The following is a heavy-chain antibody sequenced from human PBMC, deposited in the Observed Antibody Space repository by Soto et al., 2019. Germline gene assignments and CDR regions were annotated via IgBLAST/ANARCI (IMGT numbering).Heavy chain of an antibody. D-gene: IGHD2-2*01. CDR3: ARYCSSTSCPGGYYYGMDV. Sequence: SETLSLTCAVYGGSFSGYYWSWIRQPPGKGLEWIGEINHSGSTNYNPSLKSRVTISVDTSKNHFSLKLSSVTAADTAVYYCARYCSSTSCPGGYYYGMDVWGQGTTVTVSS. V-gene: IGHV4-34*01. CDR2: INHSGST. CDR1: GGSFSGYY. J-gene: IGHJ6*02.